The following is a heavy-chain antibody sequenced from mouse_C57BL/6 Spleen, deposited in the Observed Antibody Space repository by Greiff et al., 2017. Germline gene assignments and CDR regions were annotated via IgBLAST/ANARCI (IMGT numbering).Heavy chain of an antibody. V-gene: IGHV1-61*01. Sequence: VQLQQSGAELVKPGSSVKLSCKASGYTFTSYWMDWVKQRPGQGLEWIGNIYPSDSETHYNQKFKDKATLTVDTSSSTAYMQLSSLTSEDSAVYYCARTGSYYAMDYWGQGTTVTVSS. J-gene: IGHJ4*01. CDR3: ARTGSYYAMDY. D-gene: IGHD4-1*01. CDR2: IYPSDSET. CDR1: GYTFTSYW.